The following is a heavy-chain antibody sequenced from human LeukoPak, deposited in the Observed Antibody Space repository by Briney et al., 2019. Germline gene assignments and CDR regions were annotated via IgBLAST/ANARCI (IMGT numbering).Heavy chain of an antibody. CDR1: GASIRSYY. Sequence: SETLSLTCTVSGASIRSYYWSWIRQPPGKGLEWIAYMYYTESPSYNPSLKSRVSMSGDSSRNQFSPKLNSVTAADTAIYYCARSYDTNNRQRFDYWGQGILVTVSP. D-gene: IGHD3-22*01. V-gene: IGHV4-59*08. CDR3: ARSYDTNNRQRFDY. J-gene: IGHJ4*02. CDR2: MYYTESP.